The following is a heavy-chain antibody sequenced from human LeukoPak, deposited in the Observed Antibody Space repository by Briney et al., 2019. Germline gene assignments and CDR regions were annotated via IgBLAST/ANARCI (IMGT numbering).Heavy chain of an antibody. J-gene: IGHJ3*02. D-gene: IGHD3-3*01. CDR2: ISGSGGST. CDR3: AKDRITIFGVSDDAFDI. CDR1: GFTFSSYA. V-gene: IGHV3-23*01. Sequence: PGGCLRLSCAPSGFTFSSYAMSWVRQAPGKGLEWVSAISGSGGSTYYADSVKGRFTISRDNSKNTLYLQMNSLRAEDTAVYYCAKDRITIFGVSDDAFDIWGQGTMVTVSS.